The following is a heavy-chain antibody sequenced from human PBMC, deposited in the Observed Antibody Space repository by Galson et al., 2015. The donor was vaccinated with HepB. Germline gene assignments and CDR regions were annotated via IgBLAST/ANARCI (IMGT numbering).Heavy chain of an antibody. CDR1: GFAFSTYA. CDR3: ARDPFAYSGGH. J-gene: IGHJ4*02. CDR2: LSGNGYKT. V-gene: IGHV3-23*01. D-gene: IGHD2-15*01. Sequence: SLRLSCAASGFAFSTYAMSWVRQAPGKGLEWVSALSGNGYKTYYADSVRGRFTISRDNSKNTLYLQLNSLRAEATAVYYCARDPFAYSGGHWGQGTLVTVSS.